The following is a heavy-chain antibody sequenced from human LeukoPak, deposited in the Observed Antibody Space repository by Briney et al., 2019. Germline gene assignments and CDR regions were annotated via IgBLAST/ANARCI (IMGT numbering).Heavy chain of an antibody. CDR3: AKGREGSWYAFDY. V-gene: IGHV3-23*01. CDR2: ISGSGGST. CDR1: GFTFSSYA. J-gene: IGHJ4*02. Sequence: GGSLGLSCAASGFTFSSYAMSWVRQAPGKGLEWVSAISGSGGSTYYADSVKGRFTISRDNSKNTLYLQMNSLRAEDTAVYYCAKGREGSWYAFDYWGQGTLVTVPS. D-gene: IGHD6-13*01.